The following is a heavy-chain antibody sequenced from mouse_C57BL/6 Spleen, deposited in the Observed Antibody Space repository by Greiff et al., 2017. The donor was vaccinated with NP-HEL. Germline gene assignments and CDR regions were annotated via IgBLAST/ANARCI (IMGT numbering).Heavy chain of an antibody. J-gene: IGHJ2*01. CDR1: GYTFTDYY. CDR3: ARSGTGTSFDY. D-gene: IGHD4-1*01. CDR2: IFPGSGST. V-gene: IGHV1-75*01. Sequence: QVQLKESGPELVKPGASVKISCKASGYTFTDYYINWVKQRPGQGLEWIGWIFPGSGSTYYNEKFKGKATLTVDNSSSTAYMLLSSLTSEDSAVYFCARSGTGTSFDYWGQGTTLTVSS.